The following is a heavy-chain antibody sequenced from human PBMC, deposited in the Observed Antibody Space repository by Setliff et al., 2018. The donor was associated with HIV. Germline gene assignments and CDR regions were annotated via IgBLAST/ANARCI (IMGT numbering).Heavy chain of an antibody. CDR1: GGTFSSYA. V-gene: IGHV1-69*13. CDR3: AATYYYDSSGLHGFDY. J-gene: IGHJ4*02. D-gene: IGHD3-22*01. Sequence: ASVKVSCKASGGTFSSYAISWVRQAPGQGLEWMGGIIPIFGTANYAQKFQGRVTITADEPTSTAYMELSSLRSEDTAVYYCAATYYYDSSGLHGFDYWGQGTLVTVSS. CDR2: IIPIFGTA.